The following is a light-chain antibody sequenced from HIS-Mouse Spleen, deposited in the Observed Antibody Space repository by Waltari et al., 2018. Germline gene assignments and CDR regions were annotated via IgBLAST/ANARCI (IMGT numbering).Light chain of an antibody. V-gene: IGLV2-14*01. CDR1: SSDVGGYNY. Sequence: QSALTQPASVSGSPGQSITISCTGTSSDVGGYNYVSWYQQHPGKAPKLMIYEVSNRPSGVSSRFSGSKSGNTASLTIAGLQAEDKADYYCSSYTSSSTFFGTGTKVTVL. J-gene: IGLJ1*01. CDR2: EVS. CDR3: SSYTSSSTF.